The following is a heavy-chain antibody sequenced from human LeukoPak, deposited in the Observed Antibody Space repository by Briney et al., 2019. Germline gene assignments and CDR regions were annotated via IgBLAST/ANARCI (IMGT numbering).Heavy chain of an antibody. V-gene: IGHV3-23*01. CDR1: GFTFSSYA. CDR2: ISGSGGST. Sequence: GGSLRLSCAASGFTFSSYAMSWVRQAPGKGLEWVSAISGSGGSTYYADSVKGRFTISRDNSKNTLYLQMNSLRAEDTAVYYCAKVGLQGYYVSSGYYPYFDYWGQGTLVTVSS. CDR3: AKVGLQGYYVSSGYYPYFDY. D-gene: IGHD3-22*01. J-gene: IGHJ4*02.